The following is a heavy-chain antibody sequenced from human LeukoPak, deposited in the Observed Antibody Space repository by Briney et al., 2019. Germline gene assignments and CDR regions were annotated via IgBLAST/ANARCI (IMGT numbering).Heavy chain of an antibody. J-gene: IGHJ4*02. CDR2: ISGSGGST. CDR1: GFTFSSYA. V-gene: IGHV3-23*01. CDR3: AKARTIVFIGRAY. Sequence: GGSLKLSCAASGFTFSSYAMSWVRQAPGKGLEWVSAISGSGGSTYYADSVKGRFTISRDNSKNTLYLQMNSLRAEDTAVYYCAKARTIVFIGRAYWGQGTLVTVSS. D-gene: IGHD1-26*01.